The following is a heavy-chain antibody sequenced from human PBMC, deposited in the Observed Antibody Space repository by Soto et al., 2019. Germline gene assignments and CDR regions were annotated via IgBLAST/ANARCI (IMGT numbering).Heavy chain of an antibody. D-gene: IGHD1-26*01. J-gene: IGHJ4*02. Sequence: ASVKVSCKVSGCTFTDYYMHWEKQAPGKGLEWMGLVDPEDGETIYAEKFQGRVTITADTSTDTDYMELSSLRSEDTAVYYCATDVRQKLAYFDYWGQGTLVTVSS. CDR1: GCTFTDYY. CDR2: VDPEDGET. V-gene: IGHV1-69-2*01. CDR3: ATDVRQKLAYFDY.